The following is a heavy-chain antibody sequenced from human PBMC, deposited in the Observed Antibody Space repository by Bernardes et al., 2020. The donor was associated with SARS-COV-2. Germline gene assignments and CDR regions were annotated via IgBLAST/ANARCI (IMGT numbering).Heavy chain of an antibody. J-gene: IGHJ4*02. CDR3: ARAGLYRFDY. CDR2: MSIDGATI. D-gene: IGHD3-16*02. V-gene: IGHV3-74*01. Sequence: GGSLRLSCEASGFTFSTYWMHWVRQAPGKGLMWVSLMSIDGATINYADSVKGRFTISRDNAKSTLYLQINSLTAEDTAVYYCARAGLYRFDYWFPGTLVTV. CDR1: GFTFSTYW.